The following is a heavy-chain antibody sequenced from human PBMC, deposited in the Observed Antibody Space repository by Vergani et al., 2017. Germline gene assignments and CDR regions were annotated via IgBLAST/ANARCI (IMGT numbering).Heavy chain of an antibody. V-gene: IGHV4-39*01. CDR3: ARQRPGSGWSPGDFDD. Sequence: QLQLHKSGPGLVKPSETLFLTCTVSADSISSGSYYSGWIRPPPGKSLEWIGSIYYSGLTYYNPSLKSRAAISVDTSKNQFSLKVTSVTAADTAVYFCARQRPGSGWSPGDFDDWGQGILVTVSS. CDR2: IYYSGLT. CDR1: ADSISSGSYY. J-gene: IGHJ4*02. D-gene: IGHD6-19*01.